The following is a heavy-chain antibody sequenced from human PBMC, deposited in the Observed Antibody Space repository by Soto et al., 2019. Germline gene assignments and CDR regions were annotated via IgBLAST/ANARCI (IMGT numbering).Heavy chain of an antibody. D-gene: IGHD3-22*01. J-gene: IGHJ3*02. V-gene: IGHV1-18*01. Sequence: ASVKVSCKASGYTFTSYGMSWVRQAPGKGLEWMGWISAYNGNANYEQKLQGRVTMTTDTSTSTAYMELRSLRSDDTAVYYCARDTKWLFRDAFDIWGQGTLGTV. CDR1: GYTFTSYG. CDR2: ISAYNGNA. CDR3: ARDTKWLFRDAFDI.